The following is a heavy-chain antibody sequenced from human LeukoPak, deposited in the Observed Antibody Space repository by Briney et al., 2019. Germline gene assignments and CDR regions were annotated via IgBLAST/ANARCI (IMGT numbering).Heavy chain of an antibody. Sequence: SETLSLTCTVSGDSISSYYWSWIRQPPGKGLEWIGHIYYSGITKYNPSLKSRVTMSVDTSKKQFSLKLSSVTAADTAVYYCARQSRYSSGWLDYWGQGTLVTVSS. CDR2: IYYSGIT. V-gene: IGHV4-59*08. CDR3: ARQSRYSSGWLDY. D-gene: IGHD6-19*01. CDR1: GDSISSYY. J-gene: IGHJ4*02.